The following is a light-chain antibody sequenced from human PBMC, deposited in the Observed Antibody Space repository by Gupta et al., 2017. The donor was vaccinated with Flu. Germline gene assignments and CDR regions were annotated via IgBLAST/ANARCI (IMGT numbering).Light chain of an antibody. CDR1: QSFLYSANGKNY. V-gene: IGKV4-1*01. J-gene: IGKJ3*01. CDR3: QQYYSSPCT. Sequence: SCKCRQSFLYSANGKNYLAWYQQKPGQPPRLLVYWASTRESGVPDRFSGSGSGTDFTLTISSLEAEDVAVYYCQQYYSSPCTFGPGTKVDLK. CDR2: WAS.